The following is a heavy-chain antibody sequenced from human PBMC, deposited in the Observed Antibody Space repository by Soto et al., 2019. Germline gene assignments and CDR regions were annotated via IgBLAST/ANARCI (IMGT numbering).Heavy chain of an antibody. CDR1: GFTFSSYA. Sequence: PGGSLRLSCAASGFTFSSYAMSWVRQAPGKGLEWVSAISGSGGSTYYADSVKGRFTISRDNSKNTLYLQMNSLRAEDTAVYYCAKDGAYYDFWSGYYLPASSYYYYGMDVWGQGTTVTVSS. J-gene: IGHJ6*02. V-gene: IGHV3-23*01. D-gene: IGHD3-3*01. CDR3: AKDGAYYDFWSGYYLPASSYYYYGMDV. CDR2: ISGSGGST.